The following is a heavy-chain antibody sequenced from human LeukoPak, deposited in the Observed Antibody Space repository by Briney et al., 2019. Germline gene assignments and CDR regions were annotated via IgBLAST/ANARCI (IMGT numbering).Heavy chain of an antibody. CDR1: GGSISSSIYY. CDR3: AIPSQDAFDI. Sequence: PSETLSLTCTVSGGSISSSIYYWGWIRQPPGKGLEWIGSVYYSGSTCYSPSLKSRVTISVDTSKNQFSLKLSSVTAADTAVYYCAIPSQDAFDIWGQGTTVTVSS. V-gene: IGHV4-39*01. CDR2: VYYSGST. J-gene: IGHJ3*02.